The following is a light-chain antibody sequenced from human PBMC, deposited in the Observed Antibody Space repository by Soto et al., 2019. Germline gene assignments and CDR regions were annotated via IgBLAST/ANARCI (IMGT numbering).Light chain of an antibody. CDR3: QQSYRTPHT. J-gene: IGKJ2*01. V-gene: IGKV1-39*01. Sequence: DIQMTQSPSSLSASVGARVSSTCRARQGVSAYLLWYQQTQGKAPKLLIYAESNLLSGVPSRFSGSGSRTNVTITMSSLQPEDSATYYWQQSYRTPHTFGKGTKLE. CDR2: AES. CDR1: QGVSAY.